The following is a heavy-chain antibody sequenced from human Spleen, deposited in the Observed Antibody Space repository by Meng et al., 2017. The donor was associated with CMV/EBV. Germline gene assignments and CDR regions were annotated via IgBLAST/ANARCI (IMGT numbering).Heavy chain of an antibody. CDR1: GYSFTTFG. D-gene: IGHD2-2*01. Sequence: ASVKVSCKASGYSFTTFGINWVRQAPGQGLEWMGRINPNSGDTNYAQKFQGRVTMTRDTSISTVYMELSRLRSDDTAIYYCARAFGCSSSTCYGYVFDIWGQGTVVTVSS. V-gene: IGHV1-2*02. J-gene: IGHJ3*02. CDR3: ARAFGCSSSTCYGYVFDI. CDR2: INPNSGDT.